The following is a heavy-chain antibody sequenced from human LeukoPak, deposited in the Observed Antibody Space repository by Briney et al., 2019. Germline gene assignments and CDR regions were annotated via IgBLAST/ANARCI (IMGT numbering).Heavy chain of an antibody. Sequence: ASVKVSCKASGYTFTSYDINWVRQATGQELEWMGWMNPNSGNTGYAQKFQGRVTMTRNTSISTAYMELSSLRSEDTAVYYCARGLRYCSGGSCYYWFDPWGQGTLVTVSS. V-gene: IGHV1-8*01. J-gene: IGHJ5*02. CDR1: GYTFTSYD. D-gene: IGHD2-15*01. CDR3: ARGLRYCSGGSCYYWFDP. CDR2: MNPNSGNT.